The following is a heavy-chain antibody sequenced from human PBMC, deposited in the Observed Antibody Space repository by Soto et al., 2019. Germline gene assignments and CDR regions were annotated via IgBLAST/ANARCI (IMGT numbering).Heavy chain of an antibody. Sequence: SVKVSCKASGYTFTCYAMHWVRQAPGQRLEWMGRISPNLGKANYAQKFQGRVTITTDKSTSTAYMELSSLRSEDTAVYYCARDLNEYQLLGWGPGTLVTVSS. V-gene: IGHV1-69*04. J-gene: IGHJ4*02. CDR1: GYTFTCYA. D-gene: IGHD2-2*01. CDR3: ARDLNEYQLLG. CDR2: ISPNLGKA.